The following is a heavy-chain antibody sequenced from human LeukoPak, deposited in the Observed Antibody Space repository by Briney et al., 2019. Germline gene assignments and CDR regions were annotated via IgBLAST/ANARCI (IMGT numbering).Heavy chain of an antibody. Sequence: GSLRLSCAASGFTFSSYWMTWVRQAPGKGLEWVANIKQDGSEVYYVDFVKGRFTISRDNAKNSLYLQMNSLRVDDSAVYYCARDRFGTAGADYWGQGTLVTVSS. CDR3: ARDRFGTAGADY. V-gene: IGHV3-7*01. CDR1: GFTFSSYW. J-gene: IGHJ4*02. CDR2: IKQDGSEV. D-gene: IGHD1-1*01.